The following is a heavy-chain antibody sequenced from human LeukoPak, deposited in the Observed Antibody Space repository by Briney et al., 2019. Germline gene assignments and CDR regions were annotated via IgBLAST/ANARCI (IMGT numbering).Heavy chain of an antibody. D-gene: IGHD3-10*01. J-gene: IGHJ4*02. CDR2: ISSSGSTI. Sequence: PGESLRLSCAASGFTFSSYEMNWVRQAPGKGLEWVSYISSSGSTIYYADSVKGRFTISRDNAKNSLYLQMNSLRAEDTAVYYCARERYYYGSGSFDYWGQGTLVTVSS. V-gene: IGHV3-48*03. CDR3: ARERYYYGSGSFDY. CDR1: GFTFSSYE.